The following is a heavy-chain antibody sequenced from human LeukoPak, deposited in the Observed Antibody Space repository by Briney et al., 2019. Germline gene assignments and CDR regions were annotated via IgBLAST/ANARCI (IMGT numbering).Heavy chain of an antibody. Sequence: PGGSLRLSCAASGFTFSSYGMSWVRQAPGKGLEWVSAISGSGGSTYYADSVKGRFTISRDNSKNTLYMQMNSLRAEDTAVYYCAKDIPYSSRGIDYWGQGTLVTVSS. V-gene: IGHV3-23*01. CDR1: GFTFSSYG. CDR3: AKDIPYSSRGIDY. CDR2: ISGSGGST. D-gene: IGHD6-13*01. J-gene: IGHJ4*02.